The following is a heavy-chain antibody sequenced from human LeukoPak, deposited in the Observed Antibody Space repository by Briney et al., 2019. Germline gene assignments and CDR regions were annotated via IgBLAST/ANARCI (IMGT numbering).Heavy chain of an antibody. Sequence: QPGGSLRLPCAASGFTFSSYAMSWVRQAPGKGLEWVSCISGSGGNTYYADSVKGRFTISRDNSKNTLYLQMNSLRAEDTAVYYCAKGSGYYDSSGSTLYYFDYWGQGTLVTVSS. CDR2: ISGSGGNT. J-gene: IGHJ4*02. CDR3: AKGSGYYDSSGSTLYYFDY. D-gene: IGHD3-22*01. CDR1: GFTFSSYA. V-gene: IGHV3-23*01.